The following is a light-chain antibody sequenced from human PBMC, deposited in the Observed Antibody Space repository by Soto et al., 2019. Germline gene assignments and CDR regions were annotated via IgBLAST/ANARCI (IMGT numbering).Light chain of an antibody. Sequence: EIVMTQSPATLSVSPGERATLSCRASQSVSSNLAWYHHKPGQAPRLLIYGASTRATGIPARFSGSGSGTDFTLTISSLQSEDFAVYYCQHYNHWPPITFGQGTRLDIK. J-gene: IGKJ5*01. CDR1: QSVSSN. CDR2: GAS. V-gene: IGKV3-15*01. CDR3: QHYNHWPPIT.